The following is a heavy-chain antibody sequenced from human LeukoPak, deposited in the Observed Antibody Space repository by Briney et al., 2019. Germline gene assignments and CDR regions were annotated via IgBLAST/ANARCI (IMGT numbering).Heavy chain of an antibody. D-gene: IGHD6-13*01. CDR2: INSHSGGT. J-gene: IGHJ4*02. Sequence: EASVKVSCKASGYTFSDYYMHWVRQAPGQGLEWMGWINSHSGGTNYAQKFQGRVTITRNTSISTAYMELSSLRSEDTAVYYCARGAIPYSSSWYVGDYWGQGTLVTVSS. CDR3: ARGAIPYSSSWYVGDY. CDR1: GYTFSDYY. V-gene: IGHV1-2*02.